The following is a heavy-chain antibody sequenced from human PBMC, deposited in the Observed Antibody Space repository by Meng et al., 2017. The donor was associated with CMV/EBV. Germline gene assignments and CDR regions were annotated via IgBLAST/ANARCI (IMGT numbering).Heavy chain of an antibody. CDR2: IKSKTDSGTT. CDR3: TTVYGGYYYDSSGYYLGFDY. CDR1: W. D-gene: IGHD3-22*01. Sequence: WVSWVRQAPGKGLEWVGHIKSKTDSGTTDYAAPVKGRFTISRDDSKNTLYLQMNRLKTEDTAVYYCTTVYGGYYYDSSGYYLGFDYWGQGTLVTVSS. J-gene: IGHJ4*02. V-gene: IGHV3-15*01.